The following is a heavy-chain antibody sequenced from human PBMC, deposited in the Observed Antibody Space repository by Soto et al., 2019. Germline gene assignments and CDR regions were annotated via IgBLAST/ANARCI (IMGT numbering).Heavy chain of an antibody. Sequence: EVQLLESGGGLVQPGGSLRLSCAASGFTFSSYAMSWVHQAPGKGLEWVSAIRGSGGSTYYADSVKGRFTISRDNSKNTLYLQMNSLRAEDTAVYYCAKRDGGIAAAADFDYWGQGTLVTVSS. V-gene: IGHV3-23*01. CDR1: GFTFSSYA. CDR2: IRGSGGST. J-gene: IGHJ4*02. CDR3: AKRDGGIAAAADFDY. D-gene: IGHD6-13*01.